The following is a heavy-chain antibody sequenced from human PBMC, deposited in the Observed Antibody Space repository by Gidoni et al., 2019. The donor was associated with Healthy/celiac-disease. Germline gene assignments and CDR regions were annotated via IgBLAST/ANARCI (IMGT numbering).Heavy chain of an antibody. CDR1: GFTFSRYA. V-gene: IGHV3-30-3*01. Sequence: QVQLVESGGGVVQPGRSLRLSCSASGFTFSRYAMHWVRQAPGKGLEWVAVISYDGSNKYYADSVKGRFTISRDNSKNTLYLQMNSLRAEDTAVYYCAREGLPYYYYYYMDVWGKGTTVTVSS. CDR3: AREGLPYYYYYYMDV. D-gene: IGHD5-12*01. J-gene: IGHJ6*03. CDR2: ISYDGSNK.